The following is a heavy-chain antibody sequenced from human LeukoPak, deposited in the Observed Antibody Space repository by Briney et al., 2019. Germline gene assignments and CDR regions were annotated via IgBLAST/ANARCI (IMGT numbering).Heavy chain of an antibody. CDR2: ISRSGDTL. Sequence: GGSLRLSCAASGFPFGDYYMTWIRQAPGKGLEWISYISRSGDTLYYADSVEGRFTISRDNAKNSLFLQMNSLRADDTAVYYCAREVVIFPDYYYYGMDVWGQGATVTVSS. V-gene: IGHV3-11*01. J-gene: IGHJ6*02. CDR3: AREVVIFPDYYYYGMDV. CDR1: GFPFGDYY. D-gene: IGHD2/OR15-2a*01.